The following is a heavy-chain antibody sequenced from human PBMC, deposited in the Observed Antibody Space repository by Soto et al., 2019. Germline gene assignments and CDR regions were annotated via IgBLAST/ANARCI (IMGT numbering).Heavy chain of an antibody. V-gene: IGHV1-69*13. D-gene: IGHD2-15*01. CDR3: ARDLRGNCSGGSCSGMDV. Sequence: SVKVSCKASGYTFTSYGISWVRQAPGQGLEWMGGIIPIFGTANYAQKFQGRVTITADESTSTAYMELSSLRSEDTAVYYCARDLRGNCSGGSCSGMDVWGQGTTVTVSS. J-gene: IGHJ6*02. CDR2: IIPIFGTA. CDR1: GYTFTSYG.